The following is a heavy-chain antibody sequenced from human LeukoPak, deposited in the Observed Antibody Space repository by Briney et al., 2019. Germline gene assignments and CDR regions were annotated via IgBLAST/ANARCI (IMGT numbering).Heavy chain of an antibody. J-gene: IGHJ4*02. Sequence: ASVKVSCKASGYTFTGYYVHWVRQAPGLGLEWMGRINPNSGGTNYAQKFQGRVTMTRDTSISTAYMELSRLRSDDTAVYYSARNSGGIVVVPTAAPDYWGQGTLVTVSS. CDR2: INPNSGGT. CDR1: GYTFTGYY. CDR3: ARNSGGIVVVPTAAPDY. V-gene: IGHV1-2*06. D-gene: IGHD2-2*01.